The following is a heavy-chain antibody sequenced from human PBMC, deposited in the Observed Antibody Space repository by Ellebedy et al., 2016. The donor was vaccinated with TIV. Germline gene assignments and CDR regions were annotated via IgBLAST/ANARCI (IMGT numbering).Heavy chain of an antibody. J-gene: IGHJ6*02. V-gene: IGHV5-51*01. CDR1: GYMFSTYW. D-gene: IGHD3-10*01. CDR3: ARRMGRGVKGKFPLDV. Sequence: GESLKISCEGSGYMFSTYWIAWVRQMPGTGLEWMGIIYPGDSDTTYSPSFRGQVTMSVDKSINTVYLQWNSLKASDTAMYYCARRMGRGVKGKFPLDVWGQGTTVIVSS. CDR2: IYPGDSDT.